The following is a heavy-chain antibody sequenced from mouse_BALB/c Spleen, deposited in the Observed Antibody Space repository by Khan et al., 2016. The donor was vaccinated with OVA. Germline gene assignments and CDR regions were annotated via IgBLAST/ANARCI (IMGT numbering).Heavy chain of an antibody. D-gene: IGHD2-3*01. J-gene: IGHJ3*01. CDR2: IDPENGNT. Sequence: VQLKESGAELVRPGALVKLSCKASGFNIKDYYIHWVKQRPEQGLEWIGWIDPENGNTIYDPKFQGKANITADTPSNTAYLHFSSLTSEDTAVYYCARAGYSPWFAYWGQGTLVTVSA. V-gene: IGHV14-1*02. CDR3: ARAGYSPWFAY. CDR1: GFNIKDYY.